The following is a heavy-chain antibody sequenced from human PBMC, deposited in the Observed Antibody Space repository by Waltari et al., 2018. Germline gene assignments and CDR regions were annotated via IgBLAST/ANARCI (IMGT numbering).Heavy chain of an antibody. CDR3: AKDLLGYCASFNTCYLDF. V-gene: IGHV3-9*01. J-gene: IGHJ4*02. D-gene: IGHD2-8*01. Sequence: EVQLVESGGGLVQPGSSLRLSCTVSGFTFGDYATHRLRQVPGKGLEWVAGISWNSGTRGYADSVKGRFTISRDDAKNSLYLHMNSLRPEDAAIYFCAKDLLGYCASFNTCYLDFWGQGTLVTVSS. CDR1: GFTFGDYA. CDR2: ISWNSGTR.